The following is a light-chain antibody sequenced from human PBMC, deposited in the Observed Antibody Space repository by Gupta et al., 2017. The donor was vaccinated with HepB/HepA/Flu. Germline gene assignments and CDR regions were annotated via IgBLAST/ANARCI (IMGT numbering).Light chain of an antibody. CDR3: QQSYSTWT. Sequence: DIQMTRSPSSLSASVGDRVTITCRASQSISSYLNWYQQKPGKAPKLLIYAASRLQSGVPSRFSGSGSGTDFTLTSSRRQPEDFANYYWQQSYSTWTFGQGTKVEIK. V-gene: IGKV1-39*01. CDR2: AAS. J-gene: IGKJ1*01. CDR1: QSISSY.